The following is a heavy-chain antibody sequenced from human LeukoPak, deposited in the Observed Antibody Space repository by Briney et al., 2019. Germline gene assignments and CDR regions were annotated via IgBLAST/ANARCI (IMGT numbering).Heavy chain of an antibody. J-gene: IGHJ4*02. CDR1: GFTFDDYA. CDR3: AKGSFTYGDFFDY. CDR2: ISWNSGSI. D-gene: IGHD3-10*01. V-gene: IGHV3-9*01. Sequence: PGGSLRLSCAASGFTFDDYAMHWVRHAPGKGLEWVSVISWNSGSINYADSVKGRFTISRDNAKNSLYLQMNSLRTDDTALYYCAKGSFTYGDFFDYWGQGTLVTVSS.